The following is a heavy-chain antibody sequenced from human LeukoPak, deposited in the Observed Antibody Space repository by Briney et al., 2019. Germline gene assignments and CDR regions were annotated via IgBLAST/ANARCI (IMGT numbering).Heavy chain of an antibody. Sequence: PGGSLRLSCVGSGFTFTDYYMSWIRQAPGKGLEWISYISNSGRTMDYADSVKGRFTISRDNARKSLYLEMNSLRAEDTAVYYCARDYDFWVGYYSYFDNWGQGALVTVSS. CDR3: ARDYDFWVGYYSYFDN. CDR1: GFTFTDYY. V-gene: IGHV3-11*04. J-gene: IGHJ4*02. CDR2: ISNSGRTM. D-gene: IGHD3-3*01.